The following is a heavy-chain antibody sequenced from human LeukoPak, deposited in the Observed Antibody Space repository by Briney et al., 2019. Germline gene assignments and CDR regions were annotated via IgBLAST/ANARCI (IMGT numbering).Heavy chain of an antibody. J-gene: IGHJ4*02. D-gene: IGHD3-10*01. Sequence: GGSLRLSCAASGFTVSSNYMSWVRQAPGKGLEWVSVIYSGGSTYYADSVKRRFTISRDNSKNTLYLQMNSLRAEDTAVYFCVRVNMVRGSNYESDYWGQGTLVTVSS. CDR1: GFTVSSNY. CDR2: IYSGGST. CDR3: VRVNMVRGSNYESDY. V-gene: IGHV3-53*01.